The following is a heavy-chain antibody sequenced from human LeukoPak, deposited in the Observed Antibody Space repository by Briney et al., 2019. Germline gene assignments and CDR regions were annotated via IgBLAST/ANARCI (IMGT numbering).Heavy chain of an antibody. V-gene: IGHV5-51*01. CDR3: ARLGSWRYSGQGGFGWFDP. CDR2: IYYDDSET. J-gene: IGHJ5*02. Sequence: RTGESLKISCKGGGYSFTNYWIVWVRQMPGKGLEWMGVIYYDDSETQYSPSFQGQVTISVDKSISTAYLQWSSPKASDTAMYYCARLGSWRYSGQGGFGWFDPWGQGTLVTVSS. CDR1: GYSFTNYW. D-gene: IGHD1-26*01.